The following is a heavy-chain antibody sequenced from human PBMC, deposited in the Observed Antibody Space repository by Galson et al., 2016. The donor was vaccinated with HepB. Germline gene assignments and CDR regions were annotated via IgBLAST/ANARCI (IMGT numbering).Heavy chain of an antibody. CDR1: GFTFDDYA. V-gene: IGHV3-9*01. CDR2: ISWNSGSV. D-gene: IGHD2-15*01. Sequence: SLRLSCAASGFTFDDYAMHWVRQVPGKGLEWVSGISWNSGSVGFADSVRGRCTISRDNAKNSLYLQMNSLRPDDTALYYCAKDRMGGGGGNFYGRDVWGRGTTVTVSS. J-gene: IGHJ6*02. CDR3: AKDRMGGGGGNFYGRDV.